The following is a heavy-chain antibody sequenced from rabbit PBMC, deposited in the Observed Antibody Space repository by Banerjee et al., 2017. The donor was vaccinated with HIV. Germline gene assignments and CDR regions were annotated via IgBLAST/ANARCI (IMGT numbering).Heavy chain of an antibody. CDR2: IDPVFGGT. CDR1: GFDFSTYY. Sequence: QSLEESGGGLVQPGGSLTLSCKASGFDFSTYYMSWVRQAPGKGLEWIGYIDPVFGGTYYASWVNGRFTLSSHNAQNTLYLQLNSLTAADTATYFCARGVTMTMVTFDFWGQGTLVTVS. CDR3: ARGVTMTMVTFDF. J-gene: IGHJ3*01. D-gene: IGHD2-1*01. V-gene: IGHV1S7*01.